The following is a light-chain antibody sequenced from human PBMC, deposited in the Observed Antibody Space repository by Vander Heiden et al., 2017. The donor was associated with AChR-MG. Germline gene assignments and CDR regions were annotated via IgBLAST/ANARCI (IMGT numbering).Light chain of an antibody. V-gene: IGLV3-21*02. Sequence: SAVLTQPPSVSVAPGQTARITCGGNNIGSESVHWYQQKPGQAPMLVIFDDSDRAPGIPERISGSKTGNTATLTISRVEAGDEADYYCHIWVSSSDHVLFGGGTKLTAL. CDR2: DDS. CDR3: HIWVSSSDHVL. J-gene: IGLJ2*01. CDR1: NIGSES.